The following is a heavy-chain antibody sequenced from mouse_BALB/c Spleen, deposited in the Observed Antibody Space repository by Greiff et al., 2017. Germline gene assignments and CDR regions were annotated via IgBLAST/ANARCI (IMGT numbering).Heavy chain of an antibody. J-gene: IGHJ3*01. CDR2: ISSGGSYT. Sequence: EVKLVESGGDLVKPGGSLKLSCAASGFTFSSYGMSWVRQTPDKRLEWVATISSGGSYTYYPDSVKGRFTISRANAKNTLYLQMSSLKAEDTAMYYSARHRGGSSYGFSYWGQGTLVTVSA. V-gene: IGHV5-6*01. D-gene: IGHD1-1*01. CDR3: ARHRGGSSYGFSY. CDR1: GFTFSSYG.